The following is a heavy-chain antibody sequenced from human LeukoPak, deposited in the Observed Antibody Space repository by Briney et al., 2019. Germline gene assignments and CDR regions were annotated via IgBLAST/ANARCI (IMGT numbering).Heavy chain of an antibody. Sequence: GGSLRLSCAASGFVFSRYEMNWVRQAPGKGLEWVSYISDSSSTIYYGDSVKGRFTISRDNAKNSLYLQMNSLRAEDTAVYYCARMAYCSSTSCYAYYYYYMDVWGKGTTVTISS. D-gene: IGHD2-2*01. V-gene: IGHV3-48*03. CDR1: GFVFSRYE. J-gene: IGHJ6*03. CDR3: ARMAYCSSTSCYAYYYYYMDV. CDR2: ISDSSSTI.